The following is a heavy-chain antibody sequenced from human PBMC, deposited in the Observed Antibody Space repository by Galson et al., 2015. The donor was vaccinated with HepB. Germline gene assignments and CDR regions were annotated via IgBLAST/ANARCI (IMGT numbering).Heavy chain of an antibody. V-gene: IGHV4-4*09. CDR1: GVSIGTYY. CDR3: ASHPDYGDY. Sequence: ETLSLTCTVSGVSIGTYYWSWFRQSPGKRMEWLGHIYSDGTTTYSPSLKSRISISVDTAKRRLSLTVRSVTAADTAVYSCASHPDYGDYWGQGTLVTVSS. CDR2: IYSDGTT. J-gene: IGHJ4*01.